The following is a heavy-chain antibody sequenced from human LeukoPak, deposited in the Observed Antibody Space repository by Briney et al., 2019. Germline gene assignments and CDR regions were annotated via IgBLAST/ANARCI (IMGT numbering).Heavy chain of an antibody. CDR1: GGSISSGGYY. D-gene: IGHD3-3*01. J-gene: IGHJ4*02. CDR2: IYHGGST. CDR3: ASTIFGVRGGPFDY. Sequence: SQTLSLTCTVSGGSISSGGYYWSWIRQPPGKGLEWIGYIYHGGSTYYNPSLKSRVTISVDRSKNQFSLKLSSVTAADTAVYYCASTIFGVRGGPFDYWGQGTLVAVSS. V-gene: IGHV4-30-2*01.